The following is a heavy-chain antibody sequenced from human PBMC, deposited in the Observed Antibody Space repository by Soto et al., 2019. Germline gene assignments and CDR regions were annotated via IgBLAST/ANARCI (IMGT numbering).Heavy chain of an antibody. Sequence: TVSGGAFRSYFWSWIRQPPGKGLEWIGNIHSSGKSNYNPSFKSRVSMSIDPSKNRFSVRLTSVTAADTAVYYCARDDPFDPWGQGMLVTVSS. CDR3: ARDDPFDP. CDR2: IHSSGKS. J-gene: IGHJ5*02. V-gene: IGHV4-59*01. CDR1: GGAFRSYF.